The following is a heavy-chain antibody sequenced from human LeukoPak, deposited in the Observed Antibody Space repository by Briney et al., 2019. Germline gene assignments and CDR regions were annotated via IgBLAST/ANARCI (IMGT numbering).Heavy chain of an antibody. CDR1: GVTFSDFW. CDR2: MNQDESQK. D-gene: IGHD2-15*01. V-gene: IGHV3-7*01. J-gene: IGHJ4*02. CDR3: ASFEYKYSF. Sequence: PGGSLRLSCEASGVTFSDFWMTWTRQAPGKGLEWVATMNQDESQKYYVDSVKGRFTISRDNAKNALFLQMNSLRGEDTAIYYCASFEYKYSFGGQGTLVTVSS.